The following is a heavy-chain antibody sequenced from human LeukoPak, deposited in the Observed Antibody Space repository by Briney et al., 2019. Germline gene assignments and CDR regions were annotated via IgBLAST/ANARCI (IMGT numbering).Heavy chain of an antibody. CDR1: GGSFSGYY. Sequence: SETLSLTCAGYGGSFSGYYWSWIRQPPGKGLEWIGEINHSGSTNYNPSLKSRCSISVDTSKNKFCLKLSSVTAADSAVYYCAREYYDFWSGYCHFDYWGQGTLVTVSS. D-gene: IGHD3-3*01. J-gene: IGHJ4*02. CDR3: AREYYDFWSGYCHFDY. CDR2: INHSGST. V-gene: IGHV4-34*01.